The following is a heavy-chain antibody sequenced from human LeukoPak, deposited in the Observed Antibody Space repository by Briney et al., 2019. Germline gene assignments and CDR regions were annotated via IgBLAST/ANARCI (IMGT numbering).Heavy chain of an antibody. CDR2: ISGYNDNT. CDR3: ARGGSGSVSAFDI. V-gene: IGHV1-18*01. CDR1: GYTFSSYG. Sequence: ASVKVSCKASGYTFSSYGITWVRQTPGQGLEWMGWISGYNDNTNYAQKLQGRVTMTTDTSTSTAYMELRSLRSDDTAVYYCARGGSGSVSAFDIWGQGTMVTVSS. J-gene: IGHJ3*02. D-gene: IGHD3-10*01.